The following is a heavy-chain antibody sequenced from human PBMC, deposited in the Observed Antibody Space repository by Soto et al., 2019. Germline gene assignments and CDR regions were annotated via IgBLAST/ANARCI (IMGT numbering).Heavy chain of an antibody. V-gene: IGHV4-39*01. D-gene: IGHD1-26*01. CDR1: GGFISSSGSC. J-gene: IGHJ4*02. Sequence: QLQLQESGPGLVKPSETLSLTCTVSGGFISSSGSCWDWIRQPPGKGLEWIGSICYTGNTFYSPSIKPGVIISVDTYNIRCSLKLSSVVAVDTGVYTCARRVGNRDYFDYWGQGTLVTVSS. CDR2: ICYTGNT. CDR3: ARRVGNRDYFDY.